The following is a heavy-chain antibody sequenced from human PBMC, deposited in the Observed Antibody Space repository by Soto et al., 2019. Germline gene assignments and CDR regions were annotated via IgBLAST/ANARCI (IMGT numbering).Heavy chain of an antibody. CDR3: ARKYEDFDY. CDR2: IYYSGST. Sequence: SETLSLTCTVSGGSISSSSYYWGWIRQPPGKGLEWIGSIYYSGSTYYNPSLKSRVTISVDTSKNQFSLKLSSVTAADTAVYYCARKYEDFDYWGQGTLVTVSS. V-gene: IGHV4-39*01. CDR1: GGSISSSSYY. J-gene: IGHJ4*02. D-gene: IGHD2-2*01.